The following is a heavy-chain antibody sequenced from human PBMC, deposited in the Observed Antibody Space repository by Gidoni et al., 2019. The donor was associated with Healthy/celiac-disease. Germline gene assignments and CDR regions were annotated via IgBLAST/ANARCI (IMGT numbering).Heavy chain of an antibody. Sequence: QVQLQQWGAGLLKPSATLSLTCAVYGGSFSGYYWSRIRQPPGKGLEWIGEINHSGSTNYNPSLKSRVTISVDTSKNQFSLKLSSVTAADTAVYYCARGPRIMAGPYYYYYYGMDVWGQGTTVTVSS. CDR2: INHSGST. V-gene: IGHV4-34*01. J-gene: IGHJ6*02. D-gene: IGHD6-19*01. CDR1: GGSFSGYY. CDR3: ARGPRIMAGPYYYYYYGMDV.